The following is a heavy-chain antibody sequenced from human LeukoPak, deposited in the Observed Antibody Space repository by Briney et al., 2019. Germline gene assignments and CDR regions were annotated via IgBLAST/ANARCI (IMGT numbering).Heavy chain of an antibody. D-gene: IGHD3-16*01. CDR1: GLTFNNFA. CDR2: ISGSGARS. CDR3: AGGDRLTDVSCFDH. V-gene: IGHV3-23*01. J-gene: IGHJ4*02. Sequence: GGSLTHSRAPSGLTFNNFALIWLRPPPPKGLAGVSRISGSGARSHYADSVKGRLNMYRDNSKKTLYLQMRSLRAEDTAVYYCAGGDRLTDVSCFDHWGQGTLVTVSS.